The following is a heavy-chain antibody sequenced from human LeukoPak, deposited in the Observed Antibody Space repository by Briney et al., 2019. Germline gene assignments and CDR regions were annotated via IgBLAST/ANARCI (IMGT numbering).Heavy chain of an antibody. V-gene: IGHV4-39*01. D-gene: IGHD6-19*01. J-gene: IGHJ4*02. CDR3: ASVFYSSGLDGFDY. CDR1: GGSISSSRYY. Sequence: SETLSLTCTVSGGSISSSRYYWGWIRQPPGKGLECIGTIYYSGSTCYNPSLKSRVTLSVDTSKNQFSLKLSSVTAADTAVYYCASVFYSSGLDGFDYWGQGTLVTVSS. CDR2: IYYSGST.